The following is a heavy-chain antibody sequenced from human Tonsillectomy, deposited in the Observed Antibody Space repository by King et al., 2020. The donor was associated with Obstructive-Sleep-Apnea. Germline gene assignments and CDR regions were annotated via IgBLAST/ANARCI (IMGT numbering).Heavy chain of an antibody. D-gene: IGHD5-18*01. Sequence: VQLVESGGGLVQPGGSLRLSCAASGFTFSSYWMHWVRHAPGKGLVWVSRINSDGSSTSYADSVKGRFTISRDNAKNTLYLQMNSLRAEDTAVYYCARDRGYSYGNWFDPWGQGTLVTVSA. CDR1: GFTFSSYW. CDR2: INSDGSST. CDR3: ARDRGYSYGNWFDP. V-gene: IGHV3-74*01. J-gene: IGHJ5*02.